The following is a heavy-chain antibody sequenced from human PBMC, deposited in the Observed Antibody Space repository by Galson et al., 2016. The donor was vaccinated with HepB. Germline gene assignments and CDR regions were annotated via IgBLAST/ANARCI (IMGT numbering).Heavy chain of an antibody. J-gene: IGHJ4*02. Sequence: SLRLSCAASGFTFHDYTMHWVRQAPGKGLEWVSLISWDAGNTYYADSVKGRFTISRDNSKNSLYLQMNSLRTEDTALYYCAKDIGHTSAMGYFDSWGQGTLVTVSS. CDR1: GFTFHDYT. CDR2: ISWDAGNT. V-gene: IGHV3-43*01. D-gene: IGHD6-25*01. CDR3: AKDIGHTSAMGYFDS.